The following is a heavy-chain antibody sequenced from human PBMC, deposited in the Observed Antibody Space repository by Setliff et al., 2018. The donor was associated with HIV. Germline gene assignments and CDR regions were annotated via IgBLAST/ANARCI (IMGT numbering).Heavy chain of an antibody. Sequence: GGSLRLSCEASGFSVTDTYMGWVRQAPGKGLEWVTVMYKGGRTYYADFVKGRFTIARDDSKNTVSLQMTNLGTGDTATYYCAKGGYGGAYYVAGYWGQGTLVTVSS. CDR2: MYKGGRT. J-gene: IGHJ4*02. D-gene: IGHD5-18*01. V-gene: IGHV3-66*02. CDR1: GFSVTDTY. CDR3: AKGGYGGAYYVAGY.